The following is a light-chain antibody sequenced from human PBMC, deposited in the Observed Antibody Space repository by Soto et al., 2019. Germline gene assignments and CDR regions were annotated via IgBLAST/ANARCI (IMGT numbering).Light chain of an antibody. CDR2: EGS. Sequence: QSMLTQPASVSGSPGQSITISCTGISSDVGNYNLVSWYQQHPGKVPKLMIYEGSKRPSGVSNRFSVSKSGNTASLTISGLQAEDEADYYCCSYIDSSTVYVFGTGTKVTVL. J-gene: IGLJ1*01. V-gene: IGLV2-23*01. CDR1: SSDVGNYNL. CDR3: CSYIDSSTVYV.